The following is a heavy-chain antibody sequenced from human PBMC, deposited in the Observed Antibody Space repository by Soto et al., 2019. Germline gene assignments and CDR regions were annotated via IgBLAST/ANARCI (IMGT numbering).Heavy chain of an antibody. Sequence: EVQLLESGGGLVQPGGSLRLSCAASGFTFSSYAMSWVRQAPGKGLEWVSAISGSGGSTYYADSVKGRFTISRDNSKNTLYLKMTSLRAEDTAVYYCAKESVVNIVVVPAAMLGYWGQGPLVTVSS. CDR3: AKESVVNIVVVPAAMLGY. CDR2: ISGSGGST. CDR1: GFTFSSYA. D-gene: IGHD2-2*01. J-gene: IGHJ4*02. V-gene: IGHV3-23*01.